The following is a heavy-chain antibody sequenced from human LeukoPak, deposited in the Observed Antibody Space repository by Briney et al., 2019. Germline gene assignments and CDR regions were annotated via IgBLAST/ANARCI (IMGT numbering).Heavy chain of an antibody. CDR2: IRYDGSNK. V-gene: IGHV3-30*02. J-gene: IGHJ4*02. Sequence: PGGSLRLSCAASGFTFSSYGMHWVRQAPGKGLEWVAFIRYDGSNKYYADSVKGRFTISRDNSKNTLYLQMNSLRAEDAAVYYCAKDLRLWLTPFEYWAREPWSPSPQ. D-gene: IGHD5-18*01. CDR3: AKDLRLWLTPFEY. CDR1: GFTFSSYG.